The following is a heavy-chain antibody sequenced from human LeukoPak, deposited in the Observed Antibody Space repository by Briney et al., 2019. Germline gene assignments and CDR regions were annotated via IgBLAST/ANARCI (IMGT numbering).Heavy chain of an antibody. J-gene: IGHJ4*02. D-gene: IGHD3-10*01. V-gene: IGHV3-7*03. CDR1: GFTFSSYW. CDR2: IKQDGSEK. CDR3: ARVPSLWFGEADY. Sequence: PGGSLRLSCAASGFTFSSYWMSWVRQAPGKGLEWEANIKQDGSEKYYVDSVKGRFTISRDNAKNSLYLQMNSLRAEDTAVYYCARVPSLWFGEADYWGQGTLVTVSS.